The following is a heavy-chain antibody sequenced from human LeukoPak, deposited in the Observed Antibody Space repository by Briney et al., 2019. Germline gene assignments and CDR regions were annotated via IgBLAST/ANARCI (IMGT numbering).Heavy chain of an antibody. V-gene: IGHV1-69*13. J-gene: IGHJ3*02. CDR3: ARDGGRFDWSPPGAFDI. Sequence: ASVKVSCKASGGTFSSYAISWVRQAPGQGLEWMGGFIPIFGTANYAQKFQGRVTITADESTSTAYMELSSLRSEDTAVYYCARDGGRFDWSPPGAFDIWGQGTMVTVSS. D-gene: IGHD3-9*01. CDR2: FIPIFGTA. CDR1: GGTFSSYA.